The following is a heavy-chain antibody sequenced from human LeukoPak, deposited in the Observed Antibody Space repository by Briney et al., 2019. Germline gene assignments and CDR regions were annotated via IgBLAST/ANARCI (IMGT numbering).Heavy chain of an antibody. J-gene: IGHJ3*02. CDR3: ARPNWGSVAWRAFDI. Sequence: ESLKISCKGSGYSFTSYWIGWVRQMPGKGLEWMGIIYPGDSDTRYSPSFQGQVTISAAKSISTAYLQWSSLKASDTAMYYCARPNWGSVAWRAFDIWGQGTMVTVSS. V-gene: IGHV5-51*01. CDR1: GYSFTSYW. CDR2: IYPGDSDT. D-gene: IGHD7-27*01.